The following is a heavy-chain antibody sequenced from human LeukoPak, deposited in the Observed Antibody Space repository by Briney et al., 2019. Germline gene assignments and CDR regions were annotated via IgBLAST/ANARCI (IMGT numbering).Heavy chain of an antibody. D-gene: IGHD6-13*01. CDR1: GGSISSYY. CDR3: ARDLGIAAAGTRWFDP. CDR2: IYTSGST. V-gene: IGHV4-4*07. Sequence: SETLSLTCTVSGGSISSYYWSWTRQPAGKGLEWIGRIYTSGSTNYNPSLKSRVTMSVDTSKNQFSLKLSSVTAADTAVYYCARDLGIAAAGTRWFDPWGQGTLVTVSS. J-gene: IGHJ5*02.